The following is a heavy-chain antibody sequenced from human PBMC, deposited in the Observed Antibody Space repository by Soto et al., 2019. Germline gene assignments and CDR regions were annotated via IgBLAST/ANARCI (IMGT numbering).Heavy chain of an antibody. CDR3: ASDCGRSTSCDPPYDYDGMDV. J-gene: IGHJ6*02. V-gene: IGHV4-59*01. CDR2: IYYSGSK. CDR1: VGSISSYY. Sequence: QVQLQESGPGLVKPSETLATTCTVSVGSISSYYWSWIRQPPGKGLEWIGYIYYSGSKNYNPSLKSRVTISVDTSKKRFSLKLRSVTAADTAVYYCASDCGRSTSCDPPYDYDGMDVWVQGTTVAFPS. D-gene: IGHD2-2*01.